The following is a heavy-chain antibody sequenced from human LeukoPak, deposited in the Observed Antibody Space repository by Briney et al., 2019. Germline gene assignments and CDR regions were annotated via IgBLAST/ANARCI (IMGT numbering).Heavy chain of an antibody. Sequence: GGSLRLSCAASGFTFSSYGMPWVRQAPGKGLEWVAVIWYDGSNKYYADSVKGRFTISRDNSKNTLYLQMNSLRAEDTAVYYCAREPYSSGWYNAFDIWGQGTMVTVSS. J-gene: IGHJ3*02. D-gene: IGHD6-19*01. V-gene: IGHV3-33*01. CDR1: GFTFSSYG. CDR2: IWYDGSNK. CDR3: AREPYSSGWYNAFDI.